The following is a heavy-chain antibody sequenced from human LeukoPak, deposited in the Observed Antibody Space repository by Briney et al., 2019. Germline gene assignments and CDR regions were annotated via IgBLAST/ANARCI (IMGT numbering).Heavy chain of an antibody. CDR1: GFTFSSYA. CDR2: ISGSGGST. Sequence: GGSLRLSCAASGFTFSSYAMSWARQAPGKGLEWVSAISGSGGSTYYADSVKGRFTISRDNSKNTLYLQMNSLRAEDTAVYYCAKDVGRGAATLHNWFDPWGQGTLVTVSS. V-gene: IGHV3-23*01. J-gene: IGHJ5*02. CDR3: AKDVGRGAATLHNWFDP. D-gene: IGHD6-13*01.